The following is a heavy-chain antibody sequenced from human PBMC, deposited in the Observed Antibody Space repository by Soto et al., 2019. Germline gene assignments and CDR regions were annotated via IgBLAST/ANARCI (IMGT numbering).Heavy chain of an antibody. CDR1: GGSISSYY. J-gene: IGHJ4*02. Sequence: SETLSLTCTVSGGSISSYYWSWIRQPPGKGLEWIGYIYYSGSTNYNPSLKSRVTISVDTSKNHFSLKLSSVTAADTAVYYCARSEATGLDHWGQGTLVTVSS. CDR3: ARSEATGLDH. V-gene: IGHV4-59*12. CDR2: IYYSGST.